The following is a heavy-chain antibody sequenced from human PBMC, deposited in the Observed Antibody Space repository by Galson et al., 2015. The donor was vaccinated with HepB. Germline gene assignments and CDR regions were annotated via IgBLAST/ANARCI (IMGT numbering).Heavy chain of an antibody. D-gene: IGHD2-2*02. J-gene: IGHJ6*02. CDR3: ARHPGPDIVVVPAAIDEGHYYYYGMDV. V-gene: IGHV5-10-1*01. Sequence: QSGAEVKKPGESLRISCKGSGYSFTSYWISWVRQMPGKGLEWMGRIDPSDSYTNYSPSFQGHVTISADKSISTAYLQWSSLKASDTAMYYCARHPGPDIVVVPAAIDEGHYYYYGMDVWGQGTTVTVSS. CDR1: GYSFTSYW. CDR2: IDPSDSYT.